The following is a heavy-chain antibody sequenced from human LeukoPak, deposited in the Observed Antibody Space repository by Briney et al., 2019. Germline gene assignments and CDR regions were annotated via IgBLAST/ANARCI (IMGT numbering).Heavy chain of an antibody. CDR3: ARGIAVAGSHIDY. CDR1: GGSISSSSYY. CDR2: IYYSGST. V-gene: IGHV4-39*07. Sequence: PWETLSLTCTVSGGSISSSSYYWGWIRQPPGKGLEWIGSIYYSGSTYYNPSLKSRVTISVDTSKNQFSLKLSSVTAADTAVYYCARGIAVAGSHIDYWGQGTLVTVSS. J-gene: IGHJ4*02. D-gene: IGHD6-19*01.